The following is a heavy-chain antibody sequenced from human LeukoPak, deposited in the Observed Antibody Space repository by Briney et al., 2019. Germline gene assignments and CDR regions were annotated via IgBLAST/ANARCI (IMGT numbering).Heavy chain of an antibody. V-gene: IGHV1-2*04. J-gene: IGHJ6*02. CDR1: GYTFTSYY. CDR2: INPNSGGT. Sequence: ASVKVSCKASGYTFTSYYMHWVRQAPGQGLEWMGWINPNSGGTNYAQKFQGWVTMTRDTSISTAYMELSRLRSDDTAVYYCARAFTISGTSRGGMDVWGQGTTVTVSS. D-gene: IGHD3-9*01. CDR3: ARAFTISGTSRGGMDV.